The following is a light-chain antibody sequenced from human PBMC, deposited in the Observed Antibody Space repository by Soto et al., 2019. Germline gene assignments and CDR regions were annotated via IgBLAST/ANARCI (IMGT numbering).Light chain of an antibody. V-gene: IGLV1-40*01. CDR3: QSYDSILSGHVV. J-gene: IGLJ2*01. CDR2: GNS. Sequence: QSVLTQPPSVSGAPGQRVTISCTGSSSNIGAGYDVHWYQQLPGTAPKLLIYGNSNRPSGVPDRFSGSKSGTSASLAITGLQAEDEADYYCQSYDSILSGHVVFGGGTNLTVL. CDR1: SSNIGAGYD.